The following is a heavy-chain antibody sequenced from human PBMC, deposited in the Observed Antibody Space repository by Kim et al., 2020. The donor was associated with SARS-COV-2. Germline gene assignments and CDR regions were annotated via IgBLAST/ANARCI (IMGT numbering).Heavy chain of an antibody. CDR1: GGSISSGDYY. CDR2: IYYTGSS. Sequence: SETLSLTCTVSGGSISSGDYYWSWIRQPPGKGLEWIGYIYYTGSSHYNPSLNSRVTISIDTSKNQFSLKLSSVTAADTAVYYCARGPPIGGGDCCSHWG. V-gene: IGHV4-30-4*01. CDR3: ARGPPIGGGDCCSH. D-gene: IGHD2-21*02. J-gene: IGHJ1*01.